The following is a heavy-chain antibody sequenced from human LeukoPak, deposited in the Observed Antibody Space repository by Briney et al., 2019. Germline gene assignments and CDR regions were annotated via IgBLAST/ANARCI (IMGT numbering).Heavy chain of an antibody. CDR3: ARQYDSYFYYYLDL. J-gene: IGHJ6*03. D-gene: IGHD2-2*01. Sequence: PSETLSLTCGVSGYPINNAYYWVWIRQPPGKGLEWIGSLYHPDSTYYNPSLKSRVTMSVDTSRNQFSLRLSFVTAADMAVYYCARQYDSYFYYYLDLWGTGTTVTVSS. V-gene: IGHV4-38-2*01. CDR1: GYPINNAYY. CDR2: LYHPDST.